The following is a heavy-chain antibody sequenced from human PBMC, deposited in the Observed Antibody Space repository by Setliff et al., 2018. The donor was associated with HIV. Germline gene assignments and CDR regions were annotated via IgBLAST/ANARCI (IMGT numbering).Heavy chain of an antibody. J-gene: IGHJ4*02. CDR2: IHHSGST. D-gene: IGHD2-15*01. CDR1: GGSFSGYY. V-gene: IGHV4-34*01. Sequence: SETLSLTCAVDGGSFSGYYWSWIRQPPGKGLEWIGEIHHSGSTKYNPSLKSRVTILVDTSKNQLSLNVTTVTAADTAVYFCARHGGRSFDSWGQGTLVTVSS. CDR3: ARHGGRSFDS.